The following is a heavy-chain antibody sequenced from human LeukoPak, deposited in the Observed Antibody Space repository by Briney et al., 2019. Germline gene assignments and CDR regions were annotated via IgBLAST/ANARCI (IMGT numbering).Heavy chain of an antibody. D-gene: IGHD3-22*01. CDR2: INPNSGGT. CDR3: AVRGYYDSSGDFDY. J-gene: IGHJ4*02. Sequence: ASVKVSCKASGYTFTGCYMHWVRQAPGQGLEWMGWINPNSGGTNYAQKFQGRVTMTRDTSITTAYMELSRLRSDDSAVYYCAVRGYYDSSGDFDYWGQGTLVTVSS. V-gene: IGHV1-2*02. CDR1: GYTFTGCY.